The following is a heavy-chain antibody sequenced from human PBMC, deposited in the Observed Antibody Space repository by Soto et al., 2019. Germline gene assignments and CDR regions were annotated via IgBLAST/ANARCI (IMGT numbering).Heavy chain of an antibody. CDR2: IYKSTTT. Sequence: LSLTCTVSGDSINTDYYWSWIRQPPGQALEYIGYIYKSTTTYYNPSFESRVAISLDTSKSQFSLTVTSVTAADTAVYFCARGRYCLTGRCFPNWFDSWGQGTLVTVSS. V-gene: IGHV4-30-4*01. CDR3: ARGRYCLTGRCFPNWFDS. CDR1: GDSINTDYY. J-gene: IGHJ5*01. D-gene: IGHD2-15*01.